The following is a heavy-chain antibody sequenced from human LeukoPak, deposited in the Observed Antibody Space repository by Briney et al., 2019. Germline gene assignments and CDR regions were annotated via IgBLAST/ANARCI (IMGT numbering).Heavy chain of an antibody. V-gene: IGHV3-74*01. CDR1: GNYW. CDR2: INSDGSWT. D-gene: IGHD2/OR15-2a*01. Sequence: GGSLRLSCAASGNYWMHWVRQATGKGLVWVSHINSDGSWTSYADSVKGRFTISKDNAKNTVYLQMNSLRAEDTAVYYCVSFYETYWGRGTLVTVSS. J-gene: IGHJ4*02. CDR3: VSFYETY.